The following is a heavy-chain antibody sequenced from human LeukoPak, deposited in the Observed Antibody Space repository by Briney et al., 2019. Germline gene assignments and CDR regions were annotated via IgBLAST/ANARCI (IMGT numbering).Heavy chain of an antibody. CDR3: ARAEDYYYYMDV. CDR2: INHGGST. J-gene: IGHJ6*03. CDR1: GGSFSGYY. V-gene: IGHV4-34*01. Sequence: PSETLSLTCAVYGGSFSGYYWSWIRQPPGKGLEWIGEINHGGSTNYNPSLKSRVTISVDTSKNQFSLELSSVTAADTAVYYCARAEDYYYYMDVWGKGTTVTVSS.